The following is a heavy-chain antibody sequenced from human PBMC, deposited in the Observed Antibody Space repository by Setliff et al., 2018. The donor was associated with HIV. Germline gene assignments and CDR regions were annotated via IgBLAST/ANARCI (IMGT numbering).Heavy chain of an antibody. J-gene: IGHJ4*02. Sequence: LSLTCSVFRHSISNGYYWGWIRQPPGKGLEWIGSIYHSGSAYYNPSLESRVTILVDTSKNHFSLNLSSVTAADTAVYYCAISNFWSGYSTSPPDYFDYWGQGMLVTVSS. CDR1: RHSISNGYY. D-gene: IGHD3-3*01. CDR2: IYHSGSA. CDR3: AISNFWSGYSTSPPDYFDY. V-gene: IGHV4-38-2*01.